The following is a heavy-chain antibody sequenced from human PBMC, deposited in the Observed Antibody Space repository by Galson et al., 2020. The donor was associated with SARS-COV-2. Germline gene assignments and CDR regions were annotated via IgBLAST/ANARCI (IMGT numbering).Heavy chain of an antibody. V-gene: IGHV3-49*03. D-gene: IGHD3-3*01. Sequence: GGSLRLSCTASGFTFGDYAMSWFRQAPGKGLEWVGFIRSKAYGGTTEYAASVKGRFTISRDDSKSIAYLQMNSLKTEDTAVYYCTREGYDFWSGYYTTQSSNYYYYMDVWGKGTTVTVSS. CDR3: TREGYDFWSGYYTTQSSNYYYYMDV. CDR2: IRSKAYGGTT. CDR1: GFTFGDYA. J-gene: IGHJ6*03.